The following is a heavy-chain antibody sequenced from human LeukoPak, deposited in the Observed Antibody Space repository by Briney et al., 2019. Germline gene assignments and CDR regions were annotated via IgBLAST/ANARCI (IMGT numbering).Heavy chain of an antibody. V-gene: IGHV4-61*02. CDR1: GGSISSSSYY. D-gene: IGHD3-22*01. CDR3: ATIGHYYDSSGYYYYYYMDG. CDR2: IYTSGGT. Sequence: SETLSLTCTVSGGSISSSSYYWSWIRQPPGKGLEWIGRIYTSGGTNYNPSLKSRVTMSVDTSKNQFSLKLSSVTAADTTVYYCATIGHYYDSSGYYYYYYMDGGGKGTTVTISS. J-gene: IGHJ6*03.